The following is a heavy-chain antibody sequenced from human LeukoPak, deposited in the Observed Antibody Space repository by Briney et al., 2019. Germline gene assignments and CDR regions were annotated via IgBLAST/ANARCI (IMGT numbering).Heavy chain of an antibody. V-gene: IGHV4-59*12. CDR2: IYYSGST. Sequence: SETLSLTCTVSGGSISSYYWSWIRQPPGKGLEWIGYIYYSGSTNYNPSLKSRVTISVDTSKNQFSLKLSSVTAADTAVYYCARDAGDFWSGEPYYYYYMDVWGKGTTVTVSS. D-gene: IGHD3-3*01. CDR1: GGSISSYY. J-gene: IGHJ6*03. CDR3: ARDAGDFWSGEPYYYYYMDV.